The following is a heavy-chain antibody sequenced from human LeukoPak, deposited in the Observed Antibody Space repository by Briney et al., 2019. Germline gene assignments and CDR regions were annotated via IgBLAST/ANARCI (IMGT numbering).Heavy chain of an antibody. J-gene: IGHJ4*02. V-gene: IGHV4-39*07. Sequence: SETLSLTCTVSGGSINTNAYYWGWIRQPPGKGLEWIGSIYYSGSTYYNPSLKSRVTISVDTSKNQFSLKLSSVTAADTAVYYCARGRYSSGWLERLSGGYYFDYWGQGTLVTVSS. CDR2: IYYSGST. CDR3: ARGRYSSGWLERLSGGYYFDY. CDR1: GGSINTNAYY. D-gene: IGHD6-19*01.